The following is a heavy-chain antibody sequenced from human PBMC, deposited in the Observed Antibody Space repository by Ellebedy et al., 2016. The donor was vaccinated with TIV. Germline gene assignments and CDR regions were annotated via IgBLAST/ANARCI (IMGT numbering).Heavy chain of an antibody. CDR3: ARGGAYYHRYFDD. CDR2: ITGMFRTV. V-gene: IGHV1-69*13. CDR1: GGTFNSHA. D-gene: IGHD3-10*01. Sequence: SVKVSCKASGGTFNSHAISWVRQAPGQGLEWMGGITGMFRTVNYAQKFQSRVTITADEFMTIAYMELSSLRSEDTAVYYCARGGAYYHRYFDDWGQGTLVTVSS. J-gene: IGHJ4*02.